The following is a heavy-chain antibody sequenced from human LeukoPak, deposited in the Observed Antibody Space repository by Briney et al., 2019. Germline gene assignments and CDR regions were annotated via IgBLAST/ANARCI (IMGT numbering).Heavy chain of an antibody. D-gene: IGHD4-17*01. V-gene: IGHV3-74*01. CDR1: GFTLSSYW. CDR2: INSDGSST. J-gene: IGHJ4*02. CDR3: ARRDFGDFSAGTDY. Sequence: QPGGSLRLFCAASGFTLSSYWMHWVRQAPGKGLVWVSRINSDGSSTSYADSVKGRFTISRDNAKNTLYLQMNSLRAEDTAVYYCARRDFGDFSAGTDYWGQGTLVTVSS.